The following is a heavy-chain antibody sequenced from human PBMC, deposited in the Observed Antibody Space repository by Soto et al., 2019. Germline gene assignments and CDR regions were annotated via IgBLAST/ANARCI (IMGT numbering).Heavy chain of an antibody. CDR1: GFTFDDYA. Sequence: GGSLRLSCAASGFTFDDYAMHWVRQAPGKGLEWVSSISWKSGNIAYAGSVRGRFTISRDNAKKSLYLQMNSLRAEDTALYFCAKDTGDVGGLAYYLGHWGQGTMVTVSS. D-gene: IGHD3-10*01. V-gene: IGHV3-9*01. CDR2: ISWKSGNI. CDR3: AKDTGDVGGLAYYLGH. J-gene: IGHJ4*02.